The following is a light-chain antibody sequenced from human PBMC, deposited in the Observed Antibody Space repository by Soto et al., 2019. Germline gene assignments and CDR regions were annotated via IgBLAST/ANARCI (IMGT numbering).Light chain of an antibody. CDR3: QQCGDSPLT. V-gene: IGKV3-20*01. CDR2: GVS. J-gene: IGKJ4*01. Sequence: EIVLTQSPGTVSLSPGERATLSCRASQSVTSSYLAWYQQKPGQAPRLLIYGVSSRATGIPDRFSGSGAGTDFTLTISRLEPEDFAVYYCQQCGDSPLTFGGGTKVDIK. CDR1: QSVTSSY.